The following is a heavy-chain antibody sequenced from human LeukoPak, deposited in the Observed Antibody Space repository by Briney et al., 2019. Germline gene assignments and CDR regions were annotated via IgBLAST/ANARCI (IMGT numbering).Heavy chain of an antibody. Sequence: GGSLRLSCAASGFTFSSYGMHWVRQAPGKGLEWVAVIWYDGSNKYYADSVKGRFTISRDNSKNTLYLQMNSLRAGDTAVYYCARVDSRDAFDIWGQGTMVTVSS. CDR3: ARVDSRDAFDI. CDR1: GFTFSSYG. J-gene: IGHJ3*02. CDR2: IWYDGSNK. V-gene: IGHV3-33*01. D-gene: IGHD3-22*01.